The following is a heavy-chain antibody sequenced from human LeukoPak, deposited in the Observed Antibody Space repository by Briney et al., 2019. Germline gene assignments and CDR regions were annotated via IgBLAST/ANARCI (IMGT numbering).Heavy chain of an antibody. J-gene: IGHJ6*02. CDR1: GGSISSSSYY. CDR3: ARGRRVRGVINLYYYYGMDV. D-gene: IGHD3-10*01. V-gene: IGHV4-39*07. CDR2: IYYSGST. Sequence: SSETLSLTCTVSGGSISSSSYYWGWIRQPPGKGLEWIGSIYYSGSTYYNPSLKSRVTISVDTSKNQFSLKLSSVTAADTAVYYCARGRRVRGVINLYYYYGMDVWGQGTTVTVS.